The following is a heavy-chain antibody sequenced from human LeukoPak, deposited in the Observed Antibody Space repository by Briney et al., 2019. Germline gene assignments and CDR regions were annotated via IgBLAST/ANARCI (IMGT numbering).Heavy chain of an antibody. CDR1: GGSISSYC. D-gene: IGHD3-10*01. J-gene: IGHJ6*04. CDR3: ARDRVTMVRGVPSGMDV. V-gene: IGHV4-59*01. Sequence: PSETLSLTCTVSGGSISSYCWSWIRQSPGKGLEWIGYIYYSGNTNYNPSLKSRVTISVDTSKNQFSLKLSSVTAADTAVYYCARDRVTMVRGVPSGMDVWGKGTTVTVSS. CDR2: IYYSGNT.